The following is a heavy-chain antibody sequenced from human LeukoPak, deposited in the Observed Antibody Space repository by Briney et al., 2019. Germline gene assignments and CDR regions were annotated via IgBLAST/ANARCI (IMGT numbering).Heavy chain of an antibody. CDR1: GFTFSPYW. Sequence: PGGSLRLSXAASGFTFSPYWMHWVCQPPGKGLVWVSRIDSDGSSTTYADSVKGRFTISRDNAENTLYLQMNSLRAEDTAVYYCARDPSALAGYFDYWGQGTLVTVSS. CDR2: IDSDGSST. V-gene: IGHV3-74*01. D-gene: IGHD6-19*01. J-gene: IGHJ4*02. CDR3: ARDPSALAGYFDY.